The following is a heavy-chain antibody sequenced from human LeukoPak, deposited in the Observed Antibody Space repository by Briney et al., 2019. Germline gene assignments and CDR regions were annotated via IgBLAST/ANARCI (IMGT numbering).Heavy chain of an antibody. D-gene: IGHD5-12*01. V-gene: IGHV3-11*06. J-gene: IGHJ4*02. CDR1: GLTLDDYY. CDR2: ISHIGGYT. CDR3: ASHGGHDFFDH. Sequence: GGSLRLSCAASGLTLDDYYMSWIRQAPGKGLEWVSYISHIGGYTAYADSVKGRFTISRDNTKNSLYLQMNSLRAEDTAVYYCASHGGHDFFDHGGQGSLVTVSS.